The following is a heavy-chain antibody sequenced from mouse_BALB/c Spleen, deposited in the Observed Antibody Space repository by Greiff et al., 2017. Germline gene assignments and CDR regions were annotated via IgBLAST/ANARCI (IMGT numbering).Heavy chain of an antibody. Sequence: EVMLVESGGGLVKPGGSLKLSCAASGFTFSSYAMSWVRQTPEKRLEWVASISSGGSTYYPDSVKGRFTISRDNARNILYLQMSSLRSEDTAMYYCARETTAFAYWGQGTLVTVSA. CDR3: ARETTAFAY. D-gene: IGHD1-2*01. CDR1: GFTFSSYA. CDR2: ISSGGST. J-gene: IGHJ3*01. V-gene: IGHV5-6-5*01.